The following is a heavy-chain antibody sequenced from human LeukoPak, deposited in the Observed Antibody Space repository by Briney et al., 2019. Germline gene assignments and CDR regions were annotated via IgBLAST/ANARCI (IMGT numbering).Heavy chain of an antibody. CDR2: IKSKTDGGTT. V-gene: IGHV3-15*01. D-gene: IGHD1-26*01. J-gene: IGHJ4*02. CDR1: GFTFSNAW. CDR3: TTDPGMGLWDY. Sequence: PGGSLRLSCAASGFTFSNAWMSWVRQAPGKGLEWVGRIKSKTDGGTTDYAAPVKGRFTISRDDSKNTLYLQMDSLKTEDTAVYYCTTDPGMGLWDYWGQGTLVTVSS.